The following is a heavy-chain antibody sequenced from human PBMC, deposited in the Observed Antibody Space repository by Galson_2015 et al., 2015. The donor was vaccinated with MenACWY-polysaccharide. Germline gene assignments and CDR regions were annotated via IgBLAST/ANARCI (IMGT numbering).Heavy chain of an antibody. CDR2: ISYDGGT. CDR1: GDSITSGGYF. J-gene: IGHJ5*02. CDR3: ARGGRAVSNRNWFDP. Sequence: TLSLTCTVSGDSITSGGYFWSWIRQHPGKGLEWIASISYDGGTYYNPSLKSRVTTSVDTPNNQFSLKLSSVTAADTAVYYCARGGRAVSNRNWFDPWGQGTLVTVSS. V-gene: IGHV4-31*03. D-gene: IGHD3-16*01.